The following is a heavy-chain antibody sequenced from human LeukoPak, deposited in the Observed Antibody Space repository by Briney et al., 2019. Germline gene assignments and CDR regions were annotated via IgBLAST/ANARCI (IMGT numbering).Heavy chain of an antibody. Sequence: ASVKVSCKASGYTFTSYDINWVRQATGQGLEWMGWMNPNSGNTGYAQKFQGRVTMTRNTSISTAYMELSSLRSEDTAVYYCAKVPAGYYYERLGYFDYWGQGTLVTVSS. CDR2: MNPNSGNT. CDR1: GYTFTSYD. CDR3: AKVPAGYYYERLGYFDY. V-gene: IGHV1-8*01. D-gene: IGHD3-22*01. J-gene: IGHJ4*02.